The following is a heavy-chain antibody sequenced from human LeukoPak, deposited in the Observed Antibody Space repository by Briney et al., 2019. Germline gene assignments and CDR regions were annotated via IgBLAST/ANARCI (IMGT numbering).Heavy chain of an antibody. J-gene: IGHJ3*02. V-gene: IGHV3-7*01. CDR1: GFTFRSNW. CDR2: IKEDGSEK. D-gene: IGHD3-10*01. Sequence: GGSLRLSCAASGFTFRSNWMSWVRQAPGKGLEWVANIKEDGSEKYYVDSVKGRFTISRDNAKNSLYLQMNSLRAEDTSVFYCARVGWFGSKGALHDAFDIWGQGTMVTVSS. CDR3: ARVGWFGSKGALHDAFDI.